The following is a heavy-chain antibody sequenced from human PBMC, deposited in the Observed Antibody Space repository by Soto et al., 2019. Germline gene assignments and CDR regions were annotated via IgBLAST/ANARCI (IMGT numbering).Heavy chain of an antibody. J-gene: IGHJ4*02. CDR3: ARGWGVATLFDY. CDR1: GFTFSSYG. V-gene: IGHV3-33*01. CDR2: IWYDGSNK. D-gene: IGHD5-12*01. Sequence: QVQLVESGGGVVQPGRSLRLSCAASGFTFSSYGMHWVRQAPGKGLEWVAVIWYDGSNKYYADSVKGRFTISRDNSKNTLYLQMNSLRAEDTAVYYCARGWGVATLFDYWGQGTLVTVSS.